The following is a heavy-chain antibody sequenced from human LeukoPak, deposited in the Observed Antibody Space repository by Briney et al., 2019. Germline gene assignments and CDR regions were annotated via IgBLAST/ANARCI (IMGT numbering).Heavy chain of an antibody. J-gene: IGHJ3*02. V-gene: IGHV5-51*01. D-gene: IGHD6-13*01. CDR2: IYPGDSDT. CDR1: GYSFTSYW. Sequence: GESLKISCKGSGYSFTSYWIGWVRQMPGKGLEWMGVIYPGDSDTRYSPSFQGQVTISADKSISTAYLQWSSLKASDTAMYYCARQAAAGRNWPDAFDIWGQGTMVTVS. CDR3: ARQAAAGRNWPDAFDI.